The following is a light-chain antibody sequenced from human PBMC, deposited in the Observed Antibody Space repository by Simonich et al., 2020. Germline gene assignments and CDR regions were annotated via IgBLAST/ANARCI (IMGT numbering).Light chain of an antibody. Sequence: DIVMTQSPDSLAVSLGERATINCKSRQSVLYSSNNKHYLAWYQQKPGQPPKLLIYWASTRESGFPDRFSGSGSGTDFTRTISSLQAEDVAVYYCQQYYSTPITFGQGTRLEIK. CDR2: WAS. CDR1: QSVLYSSNNKHY. J-gene: IGKJ5*01. CDR3: QQYYSTPIT. V-gene: IGKV4-1*01.